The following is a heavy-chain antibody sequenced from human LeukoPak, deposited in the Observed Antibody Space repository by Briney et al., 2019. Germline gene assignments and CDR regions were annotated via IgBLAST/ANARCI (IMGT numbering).Heavy chain of an antibody. CDR3: ARNRGTWNDDGFDY. CDR2: IYSSGST. V-gene: IGHV4-59*01. CDR1: GGSIRGYY. Sequence: SETLSLTCNVSGGSIRGYYWSWIRQPPGKGLEWIGYIYSSGSTNYNPSLKSRVTMSVDTSKNQFSLKVNSVTAADTAVYYCARNRGTWNDDGFDYWGQGTLVTVSS. J-gene: IGHJ4*02. D-gene: IGHD1-1*01.